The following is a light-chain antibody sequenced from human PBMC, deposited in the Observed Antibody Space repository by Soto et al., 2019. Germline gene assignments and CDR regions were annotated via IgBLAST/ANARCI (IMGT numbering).Light chain of an antibody. CDR1: SSDVAAYNF. CDR3: SAYTHSNTVI. Sequence: QSVLTQPVSVSGSPGQSITISCTGTSSDVAAYNFVSWYQQHPGEVPKLMIYEVIKRPSGISDRFSGSKSGNTASLTISGLQAEDEADYYCSAYTHSNTVIFGGGTQLTVL. V-gene: IGLV2-14*03. J-gene: IGLJ2*01. CDR2: EVI.